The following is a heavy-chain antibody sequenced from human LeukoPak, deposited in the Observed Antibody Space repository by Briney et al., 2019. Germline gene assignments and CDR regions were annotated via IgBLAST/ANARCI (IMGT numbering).Heavy chain of an antibody. Sequence: GGSLRLSCAASGFTFSSYGMHWVRQAPGKGLEWVAFIRYDGSNKYYADSVKGRFTISRDSSKNTLYLQMNSLRAEDTAVYYCAKDFIVVVPAVDYWGQGTLVTVSS. V-gene: IGHV3-30*02. D-gene: IGHD2-2*01. CDR2: IRYDGSNK. CDR1: GFTFSSYG. J-gene: IGHJ4*02. CDR3: AKDFIVVVPAVDY.